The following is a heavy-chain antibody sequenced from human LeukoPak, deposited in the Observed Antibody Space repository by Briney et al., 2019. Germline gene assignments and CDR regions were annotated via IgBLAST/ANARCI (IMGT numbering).Heavy chain of an antibody. CDR2: IYYSGST. D-gene: IGHD2-2*01. Sequence: SETLSLTCTVSGGSISSGDYYWSWIRQPPGKGLEWIGYIYYSGSTYYNPSLKSRVTISVDTSKNQFSLKLSSVTAADTAVYYCARGLDMPSPRYYHYGMDVWGKGTTVTVSS. CDR1: GGSISSGDYY. V-gene: IGHV4-30-4*01. J-gene: IGHJ6*04. CDR3: ARGLDMPSPRYYHYGMDV.